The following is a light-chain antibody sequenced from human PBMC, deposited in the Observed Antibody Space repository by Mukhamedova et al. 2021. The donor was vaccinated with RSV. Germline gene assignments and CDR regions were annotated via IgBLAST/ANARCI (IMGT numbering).Light chain of an antibody. J-gene: IGKJ1*01. Sequence: WYQRRVHGKAPKLLIPTTSTLQSGVPSRFIGAGSATDYTLIISSLQPDDSAIYYCQQTYFSVRTFGQGTKVEI. V-gene: IGKV1-39*01. CDR3: QQTYFSVRT. CDR2: TTS.